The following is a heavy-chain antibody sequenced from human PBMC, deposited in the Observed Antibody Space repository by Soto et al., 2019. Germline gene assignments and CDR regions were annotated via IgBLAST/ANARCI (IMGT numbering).Heavy chain of an antibody. CDR3: ARGVVPAGGAAPHYFLYFVAV. J-gene: IGHJ6*02. CDR2: VIPRCGTT. Sequence: QVQLVQSGPEVKKPGSSVKVSCKTSGDTFKKFAIRWVLQAPGQGPEWMGGVIPRCGTTKYTQKFQSRVTFTADKSTGTAYMPLTSLMSEDTATYFCARGVVPAGGAAPHYFLYFVAVWGQGTTVTVSS. V-gene: IGHV1-69*06. CDR1: GDTFKKFA. D-gene: IGHD2-2*01.